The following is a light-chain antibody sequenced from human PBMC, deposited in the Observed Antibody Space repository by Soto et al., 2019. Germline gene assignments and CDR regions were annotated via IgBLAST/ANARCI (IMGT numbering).Light chain of an antibody. V-gene: IGKV3-11*01. CDR1: QYVGTR. CDR2: YTS. CDR3: HQRQSWPRT. Sequence: EIVLTQSPATLSSSPGETATLPCRASQYVGTRLAWYQHKPGQAPRLLIYYTSNRATGIPARFSGSGSGTDFTLTINSLAPEDFAIYYCHQRQSWPRTFGQGTKVEIK. J-gene: IGKJ1*01.